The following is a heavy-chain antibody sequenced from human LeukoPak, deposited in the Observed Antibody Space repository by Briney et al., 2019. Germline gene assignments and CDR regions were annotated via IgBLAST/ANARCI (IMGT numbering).Heavy chain of an antibody. Sequence: ASVKVSCKASGYTFTSYGISWVRQAPGQGLEWMGWISAYNGNANYAQKLQGRVTMTTDTSTSTAYMELRSLRSDDTAVYYCARGSSTAMVPGWFDPWGRGTLVTVSS. CDR3: ARGSSTAMVPGWFDP. V-gene: IGHV1-18*01. CDR2: ISAYNGNA. D-gene: IGHD5-18*01. J-gene: IGHJ5*02. CDR1: GYTFTSYG.